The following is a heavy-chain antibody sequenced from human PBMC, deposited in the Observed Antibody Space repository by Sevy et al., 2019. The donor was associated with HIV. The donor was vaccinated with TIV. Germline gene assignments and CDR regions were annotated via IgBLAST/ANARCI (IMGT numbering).Heavy chain of an antibody. CDR3: AKVYGSGSPPDY. V-gene: IGHV3-23*01. D-gene: IGHD3-10*01. CDR2: ISGSGGST. J-gene: IGHJ4*02. Sequence: GGSLRLSCAASGFIFNSYAMSWVRQGPGKGLEWVLTISGSGGSTYYPGSMNGGITISRDNFMNTRYLEINSLTADDTAVYYCAKVYGSGSPPDYWGQGTLVTVSS. CDR1: GFIFNSYA.